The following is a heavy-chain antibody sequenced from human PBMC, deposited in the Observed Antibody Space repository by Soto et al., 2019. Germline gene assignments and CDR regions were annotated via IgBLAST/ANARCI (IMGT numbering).Heavy chain of an antibody. V-gene: IGHV3-23*01. CDR3: ATFYGDYAGGEFFQH. D-gene: IGHD4-17*01. CDR1: GFNFSSYA. J-gene: IGHJ1*01. Sequence: EVQLLESGGGLVQPGVSLRLSCVFSGFNFSSYAMNWVRQAPGKGLEWVSAITGPGRSAYYADSVKGRFTISRDSSKNTLYLQMSSLRAEDTGVYYCATFYGDYAGGEFFQHWGRGTLVTVSS. CDR2: ITGPGRSA.